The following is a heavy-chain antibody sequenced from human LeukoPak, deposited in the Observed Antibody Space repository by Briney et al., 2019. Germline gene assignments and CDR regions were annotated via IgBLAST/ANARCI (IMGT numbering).Heavy chain of an antibody. D-gene: IGHD6-19*01. CDR2: IRYDGSNK. V-gene: IGHV3-30*02. CDR1: GFTFSSYG. Sequence: GGSLRLSCAASGFTFSSYGMHWVRQAPGKGLEWVAFIRYDGSNKYYADSVKGRFTISRDNSKNTLYLQMNSLRAEDTAVYYCAKDLEQWPAVPEYWGQGTLVIVSS. CDR3: AKDLEQWPAVPEY. J-gene: IGHJ4*02.